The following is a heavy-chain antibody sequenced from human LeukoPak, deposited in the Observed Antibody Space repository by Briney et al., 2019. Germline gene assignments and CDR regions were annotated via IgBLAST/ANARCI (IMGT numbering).Heavy chain of an antibody. Sequence: PGGSLRLSCAASGFTFDDYGMSWVRQAPGKGLEWVSGINWSGGSTGYADSVKGRFTISRDNAKDSLYLQMNSLRAEDTALYYCARDIGIAARPYYTDVWGKGTTVTVSS. CDR1: GFTFDDYG. V-gene: IGHV3-20*04. D-gene: IGHD6-6*01. CDR3: ARDIGIAARPYYTDV. CDR2: INWSGGST. J-gene: IGHJ6*03.